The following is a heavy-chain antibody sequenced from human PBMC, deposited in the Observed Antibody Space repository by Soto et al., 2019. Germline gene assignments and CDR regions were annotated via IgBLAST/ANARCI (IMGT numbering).Heavy chain of an antibody. CDR2: IYSSGGT. Sequence: SETLSLTCTVSGGSMSSYYLTWIRQSAGEGLEWIGRIYSSGGTHYNPSLKSRVTISLDTSKNQFSLRLNSVTAAETAVYYCARGQRFSDSFDPWGQGTLVTVSS. J-gene: IGHJ5*02. D-gene: IGHD3-3*01. CDR1: GGSMSSYY. CDR3: ARGQRFSDSFDP. V-gene: IGHV4-4*07.